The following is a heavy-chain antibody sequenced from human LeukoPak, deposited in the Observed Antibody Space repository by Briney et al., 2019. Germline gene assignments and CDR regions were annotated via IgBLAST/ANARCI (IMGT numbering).Heavy chain of an antibody. J-gene: IGHJ4*02. V-gene: IGHV3-23*01. CDR3: AKAMSSTTWGIFDY. CDR2: LSGSGETT. Sequence: GGSLRLSCAAPGYTFSSYAVSWVRQAPGRGLECISSLSGSGETTYYADSVKGRFTSSRDNSKKTVYLQLSSLRAEDTAVYYCAKAMSSTTWGIFDYWGQGTLVTVSS. CDR1: GYTFSSYA. D-gene: IGHD2-2*01.